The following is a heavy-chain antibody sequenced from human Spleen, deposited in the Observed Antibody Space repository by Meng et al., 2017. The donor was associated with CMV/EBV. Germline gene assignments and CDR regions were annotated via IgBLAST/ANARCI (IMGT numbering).Heavy chain of an antibody. D-gene: IGHD3-10*01. CDR1: GFSFSDYA. Sequence: GESLKISCAASGFSFSDYAMNWVRQAPGKGLEWVSVISGSGAYIHYANSVKGRFTVSRDNSKNTLYLHMVSLRAEDTALYYCAKDLYYGSGTYLGYFDYWGQGTLVTVSS. V-gene: IGHV3-23*01. CDR2: ISGSGAYI. J-gene: IGHJ4*02. CDR3: AKDLYYGSGTYLGYFDY.